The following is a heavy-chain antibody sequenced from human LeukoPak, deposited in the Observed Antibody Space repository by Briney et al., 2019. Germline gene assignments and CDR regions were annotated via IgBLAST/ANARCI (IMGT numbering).Heavy chain of an antibody. V-gene: IGHV7-4-1*02. CDR2: INTNTGNP. J-gene: IGHJ5*02. CDR3: ARELPIAAAARNWFDP. D-gene: IGHD6-13*01. CDR1: GYTFTSYA. Sequence: ASVKVSCKASGYTFTSYAMNWVRQAPGQGLEWMGWINTNTGNPTYAQGFTGRFVFSLDTSVSTAYLQISSLKAEDTAVYYCARELPIAAAARNWFDPWGQGTLVTVSS.